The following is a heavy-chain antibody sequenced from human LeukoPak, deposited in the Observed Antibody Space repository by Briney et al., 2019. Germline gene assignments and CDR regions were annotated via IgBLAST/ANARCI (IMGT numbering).Heavy chain of an antibody. CDR2: ISASDGTT. J-gene: IGHJ4*02. CDR3: ARCGAAVTTHFSH. V-gene: IGHV1-18*01. D-gene: IGHD4-17*01. CDR1: GYSFSIYG. Sequence: ASVKVSCQASGYSFSIYGITWPRQAPGQGLEYLGWISASDGTTNYAQKVQDRVTMTTDTSTSTAYLELRSLRSEDTAVYYCARCGAAVTTHFSHWGQGTLVTVSS.